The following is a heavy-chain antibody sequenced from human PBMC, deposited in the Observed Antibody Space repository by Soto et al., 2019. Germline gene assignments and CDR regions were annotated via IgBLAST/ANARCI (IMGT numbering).Heavy chain of an antibody. D-gene: IGHD1-26*01. J-gene: IGHJ6*02. CDR2: VDSADGET. CDR3: GTVGRLGSTGASTYGMDV. Sequence: ASVKVSCKVSGYTFTDYYVHWVQQAPGKGLEWMGLVDSADGETIYAEKFQGRVTMTADTSTDTAYMELTSLGSEDAAVYYCGTVGRLGSTGASTYGMDVWG. CDR1: GYTFTDYY. V-gene: IGHV1-69-2*01.